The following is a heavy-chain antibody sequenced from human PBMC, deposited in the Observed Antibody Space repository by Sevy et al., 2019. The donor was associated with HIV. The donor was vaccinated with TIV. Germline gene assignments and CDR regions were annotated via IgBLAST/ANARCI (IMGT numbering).Heavy chain of an antibody. V-gene: IGHV3-48*03. CDR2: ISSSGRSI. J-gene: IGHJ5*02. CDR1: GFTFSSYD. D-gene: IGHD2-8*01. CDR3: TRNGGAFDNGFDP. Sequence: GGSLRLSCTASGFTFSSYDMNWVRQAPGKGLEWVSKISSSGRSIYYAHSVKGRFTISRDNAKNSLNLQMNSLRAEDTAVYYCTRNGGAFDNGFDPWGQGTLVTVSS.